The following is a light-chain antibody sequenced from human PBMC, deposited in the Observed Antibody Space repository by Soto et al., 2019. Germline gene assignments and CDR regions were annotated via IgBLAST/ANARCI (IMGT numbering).Light chain of an antibody. Sequence: QSALTQPPSASGTPGQRVTISCSGSSSNIGSNTVNWYQQLPKTAPKLLIYSSNLRPSGVPDRFSGSKSGTSASLAISGLQSEDEADYYCAAWDDSLNGLVFGGGTKLTVL. CDR2: SSN. CDR3: AAWDDSLNGLV. V-gene: IGLV1-44*01. CDR1: SSNIGSNT. J-gene: IGLJ2*01.